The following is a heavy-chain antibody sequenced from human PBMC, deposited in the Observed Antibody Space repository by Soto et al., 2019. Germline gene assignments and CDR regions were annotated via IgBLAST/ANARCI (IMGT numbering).Heavy chain of an antibody. D-gene: IGHD2-15*01. CDR3: ARVRTAATRSGGVGWFDP. CDR2: INPNSGGT. Sequence: ASVKVSCKASGYTFTSYGISWVRQAPGQGLEWMGWINPNSGGTNYAQKFQGRVTMTRDTSISTAYMELSRLRSDDTAVYYCARVRTAATRSGGVGWFDPWGQGTLVTVSS. V-gene: IGHV1-2*02. CDR1: GYTFTSYG. J-gene: IGHJ5*02.